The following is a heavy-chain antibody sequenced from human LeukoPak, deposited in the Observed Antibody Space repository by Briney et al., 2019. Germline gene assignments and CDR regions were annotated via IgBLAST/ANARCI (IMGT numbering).Heavy chain of an antibody. CDR1: GFTFSSYA. CDR2: ISGSSSST. Sequence: PGGSLRLSCAASGFTFSSYAMSWVRQAPGKGLEWVSAISGSSSSTYYADSVKGRFTISRDTSKNTLYLQMNSLRVEDTAVYYCAKAGYGDYRADYWGQGTMVTVSS. CDR3: AKAGYGDYRADY. J-gene: IGHJ4*02. D-gene: IGHD4-17*01. V-gene: IGHV3-23*01.